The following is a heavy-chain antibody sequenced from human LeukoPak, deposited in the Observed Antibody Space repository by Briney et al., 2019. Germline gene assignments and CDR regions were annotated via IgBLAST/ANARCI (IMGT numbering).Heavy chain of an antibody. D-gene: IGHD2-2*01. V-gene: IGHV3-30*03. CDR1: GFSFSSYG. CDR3: ARDPGGYCSSTSCPYHHYGMDV. J-gene: IGHJ6*02. CDR2: ISYDGSNK. Sequence: GGSLRLSCAASGFSFSSYGMHWVRQAPGKGLEWVAVISYDGSNKYYADSVKGRFTISRDNSKNTLYLQMNSLRAEDTAVYFCARDPGGYCSSTSCPYHHYGMDVWGQGTTVTVSS.